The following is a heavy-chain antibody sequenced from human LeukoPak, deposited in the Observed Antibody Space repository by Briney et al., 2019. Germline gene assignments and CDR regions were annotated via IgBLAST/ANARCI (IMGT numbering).Heavy chain of an antibody. J-gene: IGHJ4*02. D-gene: IGHD3-16*01. Sequence: GGSLRLSCAASGFDFNGAWMNWVRQAPGRGLEWVGRIKSKGSGGTTDYAAPVKGRFTISRDDSKNTLYLQMNSLKTEDTAVYYCTTESYDTWGQGTLVTVSS. CDR2: IKSKGSGGTT. V-gene: IGHV3-15*01. CDR1: GFDFNGAW. CDR3: TTESYDT.